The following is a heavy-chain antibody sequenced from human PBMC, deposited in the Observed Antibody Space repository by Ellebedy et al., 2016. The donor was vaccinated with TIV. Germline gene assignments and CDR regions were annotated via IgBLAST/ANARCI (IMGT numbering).Heavy chain of an antibody. D-gene: IGHD2-2*01. CDR3: ARDPRPYLRFGYFDF. Sequence: PGGSLRLSCAASGFTFSSYAMSWVRQAPGKGLEWVSSINDRGSHIYYTDSVKGRFTISRDNAKNSLFLQMNSLGADDTAVYYCARDPRPYLRFGYFDFWGQGTLVTVSS. J-gene: IGHJ4*02. CDR1: GFTFSSYA. V-gene: IGHV3-21*01. CDR2: INDRGSHI.